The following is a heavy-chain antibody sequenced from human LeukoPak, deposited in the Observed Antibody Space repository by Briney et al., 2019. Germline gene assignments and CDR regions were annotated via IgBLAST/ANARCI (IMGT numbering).Heavy chain of an antibody. CDR1: GFTFSSYG. V-gene: IGHV3-23*01. D-gene: IGHD3-10*01. J-gene: IGHJ4*02. Sequence: GGTLRLSCAASGFTFSSYGMSWVRQAPGKGLEWVSVISGSGGNTYYAGSVKGRFTISRDNSKNTLYLQMNSLRAEDTAVYYCARDHPGSGSYWFYWGQGTLVTVSS. CDR3: ARDHPGSGSYWFY. CDR2: ISGSGGNT.